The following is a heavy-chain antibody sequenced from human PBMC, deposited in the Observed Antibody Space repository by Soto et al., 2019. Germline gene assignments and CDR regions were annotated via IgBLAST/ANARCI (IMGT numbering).Heavy chain of an antibody. CDR1: GGSISSGGYY. J-gene: IGHJ3*02. Sequence: QVQLQESGPGLVKPSQTLSLTCTVSGGSISSGGYYWSWIRQHPGKGLEWIGYIYYSGSTYYNPSLKSRVTISVDTSKNQFSLKLSSVTAAGTAVYYCARHPGGYYREAFDIWGQGTMVTVSS. D-gene: IGHD3-22*01. CDR2: IYYSGST. CDR3: ARHPGGYYREAFDI. V-gene: IGHV4-31*03.